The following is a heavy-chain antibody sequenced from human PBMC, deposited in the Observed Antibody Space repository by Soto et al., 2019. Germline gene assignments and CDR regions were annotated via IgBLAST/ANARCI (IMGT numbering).Heavy chain of an antibody. J-gene: IGHJ4*01. Sequence: SLIRCRASAGFSSSCCIMRGGHTPPGKGLEWVAVIPDDGRNKYYAASVESRFIISRDNTKNSLTLQVTSLRDEDTDVYYCSSDLMPNDRGLGDLAYWGHGTLVTVSS. CDR3: SSDLMPNDRGLGDLAY. CDR2: IPDDGRNK. V-gene: IGHV3-30*03. D-gene: IGHD3-22*01. CDR1: GFSSSCCI.